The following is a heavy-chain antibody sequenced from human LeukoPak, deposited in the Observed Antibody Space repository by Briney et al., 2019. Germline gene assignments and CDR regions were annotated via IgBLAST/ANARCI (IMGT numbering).Heavy chain of an antibody. CDR3: ARDPFGGYRNPGGFDI. CDR2: ITSSSSYI. D-gene: IGHD5-12*01. V-gene: IGHV3-21*01. Sequence: GGSLRLSCAASGFTFISYSMNWVRQAPGKGLEWVSSITSSSSYIYYADSVKGRFTISRDFAKNSLYLQMNSLRAEDTAVYYCARDPFGGYRNPGGFDIWGQGTMVTVSS. J-gene: IGHJ3*02. CDR1: GFTFISYS.